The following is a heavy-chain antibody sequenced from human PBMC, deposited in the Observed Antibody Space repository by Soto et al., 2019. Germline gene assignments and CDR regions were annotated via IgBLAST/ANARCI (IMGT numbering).Heavy chain of an antibody. CDR3: AKGASSSWTNYFDY. CDR1: GFTFSAYG. V-gene: IGHV3-30*18. CDR2: ISYDGGNK. D-gene: IGHD6-13*01. J-gene: IGHJ4*02. Sequence: QVQLVESGGGVVQPGRSLRLSCVVSGFTFSAYGMHWVRQAPGKGLEWVAVISYDGGNKYYADSVKGRFTISRDNCKNTLYLQMNSLRAEDTAVYYCAKGASSSWTNYFDYWGQGTLVTVSS.